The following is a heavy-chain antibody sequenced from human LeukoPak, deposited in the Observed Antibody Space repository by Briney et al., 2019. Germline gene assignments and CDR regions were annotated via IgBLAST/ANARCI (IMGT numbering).Heavy chain of an antibody. CDR2: IYYSGST. J-gene: IGHJ4*02. D-gene: IGHD3-3*01. Sequence: SETLSLTCTASGGSISSSSYYWGWIRQPPGKGLEWIGSIYYSGSTYYNPSLKSRVTISVDTSKNQFSLKLSSVTAADTAVYYCARDEAYYDFWSGYPSYYFDYWGQGTLVTVSS. CDR1: GGSISSSSYY. CDR3: ARDEAYYDFWSGYPSYYFDY. V-gene: IGHV4-39*07.